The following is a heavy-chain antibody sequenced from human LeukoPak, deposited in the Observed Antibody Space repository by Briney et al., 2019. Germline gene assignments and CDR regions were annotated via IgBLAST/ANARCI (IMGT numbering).Heavy chain of an antibody. J-gene: IGHJ2*01. CDR3: ARVPGYCSSTSCPYWYFDL. Sequence: GGSLRLSCAASGFTFSDYYMSWIRQAPGKGLEWVSYIRSCGSTIYYADSVKGRFTISRDNAKNSLYLQMNSLRAEDTAVYYCARVPGYCSSTSCPYWYFDLWGRGTLVTVSS. CDR2: IRSCGSTI. V-gene: IGHV3-11*04. D-gene: IGHD2-2*01. CDR1: GFTFSDYY.